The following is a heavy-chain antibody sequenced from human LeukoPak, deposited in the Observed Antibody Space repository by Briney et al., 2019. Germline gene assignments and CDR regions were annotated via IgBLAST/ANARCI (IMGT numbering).Heavy chain of an antibody. V-gene: IGHV3-23*01. CDR2: ISGSGDYT. Sequence: PGGSLRLSCAASGFTFSSYAMTWVRQAPGKGLEWVSSISGSGDYTNYADSVKGRFTISRDNSKNTLYLQMNSLRVEDTAVYYCTKPDCPSTSCYTLDYWGQGILVTVSS. J-gene: IGHJ4*02. D-gene: IGHD2-2*02. CDR3: TKPDCPSTSCYTLDY. CDR1: GFTFSSYA.